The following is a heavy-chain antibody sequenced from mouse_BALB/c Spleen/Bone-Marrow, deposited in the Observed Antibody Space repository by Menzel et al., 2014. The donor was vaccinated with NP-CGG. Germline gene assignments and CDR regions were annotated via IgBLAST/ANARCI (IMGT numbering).Heavy chain of an antibody. V-gene: IGHV1-15*01. CDR2: IDPETGGT. Sequence: VKLQESGAELVRPGASVTLSCKASGYTFTDYEMHWVKQTPVHGLEWIGAIDPETGGTAYNQKFKGKATLTADKSSSTAYMELRSLTSEDSAVYYCTIVLFAYWGQGTLVTVSA. CDR3: TIVLFAY. J-gene: IGHJ3*01. CDR1: GYTFTDYE.